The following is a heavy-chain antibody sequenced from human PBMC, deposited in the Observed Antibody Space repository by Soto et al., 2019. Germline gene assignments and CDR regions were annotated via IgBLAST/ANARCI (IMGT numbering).Heavy chain of an antibody. CDR2: MNPNSGNT. V-gene: IGHV1-8*01. D-gene: IGHD6-13*01. CDR3: ARGRGRAAAGKNWFDP. Sequence: ASVKVSCKASGYTFTSYDINWVRQATGQGLEWMGWMNPNSGNTGYAQKFQGRVTMTRNTSISTAYMELSSLRSEDTAVYYCARGRGRAAAGKNWFDPWGQGTLVTVSS. J-gene: IGHJ5*02. CDR1: GYTFTSYD.